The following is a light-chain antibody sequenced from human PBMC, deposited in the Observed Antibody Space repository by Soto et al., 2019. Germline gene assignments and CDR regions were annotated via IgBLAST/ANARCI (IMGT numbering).Light chain of an antibody. CDR1: QSISSY. CDR3: QQSYSTPQFP. Sequence: DIQMTQSPSSLSASVGDRVTITCRASQSISSYLNWYQQKPGKAPKLLIYAASSLQSGVPSRFSVSGSGTDFTLTISSLQPEDFATYYCQQSYSTPQFPFGQGTRLEIK. J-gene: IGKJ5*01. CDR2: AAS. V-gene: IGKV1-39*01.